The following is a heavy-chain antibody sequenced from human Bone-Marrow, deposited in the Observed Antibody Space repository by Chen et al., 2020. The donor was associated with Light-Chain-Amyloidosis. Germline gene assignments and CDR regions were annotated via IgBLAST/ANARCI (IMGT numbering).Heavy chain of an antibody. CDR2: IYYSGST. J-gene: IGHJ4*02. V-gene: IGHV4-39*01. Sequence: QLQLQESGPGLVKPSETLSLTCTVPGGSLSSSSYYWGWIRQPPGKGLEWIGSIYYSGSTYYNPSLKSRVTISVDTSKNQFSLKLSSVTAADTAVYYCANPLSGGNDYWGQGTLVTVSS. CDR3: ANPLSGGNDY. CDR1: GGSLSSSSYY. D-gene: IGHD6-19*01.